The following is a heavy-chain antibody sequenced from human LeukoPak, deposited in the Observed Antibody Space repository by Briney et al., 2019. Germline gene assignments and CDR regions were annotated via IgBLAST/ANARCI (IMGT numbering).Heavy chain of an antibody. D-gene: IGHD6-6*01. V-gene: IGHV3-23*01. CDR1: GFTFSSYA. CDR2: ISGSGGST. J-gene: IGHJ4*02. CDR3: AKGSAVGRPYYFDS. Sequence: GGSLRLSCAASGFTFSSYAMSWVRQAPGKGLEWVSAISGSGGSTYSADSVKGRFTISRDDSKNTLYLQMNSLTAEDTAVYYCAKGSAVGRPYYFDSWGQGTLVTVSS.